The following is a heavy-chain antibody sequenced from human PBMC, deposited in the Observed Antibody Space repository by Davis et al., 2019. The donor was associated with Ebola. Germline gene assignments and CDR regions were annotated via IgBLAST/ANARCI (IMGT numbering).Heavy chain of an antibody. CDR2: IWYDGSNK. D-gene: IGHD2-21*02. CDR1: GFTFSSYG. V-gene: IGHV3-33*06. Sequence: GGSLRLSCAASGFTFSSYGMHWVRQAPGKGLEWVAVIWYDGSNKYYADSVKGRFTISRDNSKNTLYLQMNSLRAEDTAVYYCAKESASCGGDCYSLSDSWGQGTLVTVSS. CDR3: AKESASCGGDCYSLSDS. J-gene: IGHJ4*02.